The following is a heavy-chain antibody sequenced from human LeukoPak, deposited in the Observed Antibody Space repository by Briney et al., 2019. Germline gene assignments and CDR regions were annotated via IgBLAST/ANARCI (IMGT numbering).Heavy chain of an antibody. Sequence: GASVKVSCKASGGTFSSYAISWVRQAPGQGLEWMGGIIPIFGTANYAQKFQGRVTITADESTSTAYMELSSLRSEDTAVYYCAREQQWLKNWFDPWGQGTLVTVSS. V-gene: IGHV1-69*13. D-gene: IGHD6-19*01. J-gene: IGHJ5*02. CDR3: AREQQWLKNWFDP. CDR1: GGTFSSYA. CDR2: IIPIFGTA.